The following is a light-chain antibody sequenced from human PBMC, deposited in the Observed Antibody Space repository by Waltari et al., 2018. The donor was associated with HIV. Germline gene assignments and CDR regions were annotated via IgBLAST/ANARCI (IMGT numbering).Light chain of an antibody. J-gene: IGLJ2*01. CDR2: DVS. CDR3: SSYTTTSTLV. CDR1: RSDVGGYNY. Sequence: QSALTQPASVSGSPGQSITISCTGTRSDVGGYNYVSWYQQHPGKAPKLMIYDVSNRPSGVSNRFSGSKSGNTASLTISGLQAEDEADYYGSSYTTTSTLVFGGGTNLTVL. V-gene: IGLV2-14*01.